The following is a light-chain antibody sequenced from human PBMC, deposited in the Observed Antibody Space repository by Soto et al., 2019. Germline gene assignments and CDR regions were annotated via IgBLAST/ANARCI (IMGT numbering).Light chain of an antibody. CDR2: GAS. CDR3: QQYDNLPGT. CDR1: QDISNF. J-gene: IGKJ2*02. V-gene: IGKV1-33*01. Sequence: DTQMTQSPSSLSASVGDRVTITCQASQDISNFLKWYQQKPGKAPKLLIYGASTLETGVPSRFSGSGSGTDFTFTISSLQPEDYATYYCQQYDNLPGTFGPGTQLEIK.